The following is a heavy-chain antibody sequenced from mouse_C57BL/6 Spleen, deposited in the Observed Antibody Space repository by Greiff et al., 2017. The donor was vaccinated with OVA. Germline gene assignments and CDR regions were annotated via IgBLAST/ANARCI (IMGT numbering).Heavy chain of an antibody. D-gene: IGHD1-1*01. CDR2: IYPGDGDT. V-gene: IGHV1-82*01. Sequence: VQLQQSGPELVKPGASVKISCKASGYAFSSSWMNWVKQRPGKGLEWIGRIYPGDGDTNYNGMFKGKATLTADKSSSTAYMQLSSLTSEDSAVYFCAGYYGSRLYYAMDYWGQGTSVTVSS. J-gene: IGHJ4*01. CDR3: AGYYGSRLYYAMDY. CDR1: GYAFSSSW.